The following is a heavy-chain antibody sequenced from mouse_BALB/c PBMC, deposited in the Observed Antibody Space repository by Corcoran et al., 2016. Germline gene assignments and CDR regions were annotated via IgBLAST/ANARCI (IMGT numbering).Heavy chain of an antibody. CDR3: APIYDGYYDAY. V-gene: IGHV14-3*02. Sequence: EVQLQQSGAELVKPGASVKLSCTASGFNIKDTYMHWVKQRPEQGLEWIGRSDPANGNTKYDPKFQGKATITADTSSNTAYLQLSSLTSEDTAVYYCAPIYDGYYDAYWGQGTLVTVSA. CDR2: SDPANGNT. D-gene: IGHD2-3*01. J-gene: IGHJ3*01. CDR1: GFNIKDTY.